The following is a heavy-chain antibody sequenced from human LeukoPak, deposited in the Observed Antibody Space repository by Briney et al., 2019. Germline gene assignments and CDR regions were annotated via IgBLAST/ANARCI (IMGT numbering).Heavy chain of an antibody. J-gene: IGHJ6*02. V-gene: IGHV4-59*01. CDR3: ARDGYSSGWYLKTPDYYYGMDV. CDR2: IYYSGST. CDR1: GGSISSYY. Sequence: SETLCLTCTVSGGSISSYYWSWIRQPPGKGLEWIGDIYYSGSTNYNPSLKSRVTISVDTSKNQFSLKLSSVTAADTAVYYCARDGYSSGWYLKTPDYYYGMDVWGQGTTVTVSS. D-gene: IGHD6-19*01.